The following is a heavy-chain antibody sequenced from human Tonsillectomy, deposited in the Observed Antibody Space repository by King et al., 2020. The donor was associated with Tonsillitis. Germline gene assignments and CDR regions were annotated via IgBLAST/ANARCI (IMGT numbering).Heavy chain of an antibody. CDR1: GGTFSSYA. CDR3: ARGRAADSYFYYYMDV. D-gene: IGHD2-15*01. J-gene: IGHJ6*03. V-gene: IGHV1-69*04. Sequence: QLVQSGAEVKKPGSSVKVSCKASGGTFSSYAISWVRQAPGQGLEWMGRIIPILGIENYAQKFQGRVTITADKSTSTAYMELSSLRDEDTAVYYCARGRAADSYFYYYMDVWGTGTTVTVSS. CDR2: IIPILGIE.